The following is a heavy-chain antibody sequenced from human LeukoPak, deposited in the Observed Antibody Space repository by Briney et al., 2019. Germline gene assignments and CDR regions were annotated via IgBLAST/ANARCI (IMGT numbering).Heavy chain of an antibody. CDR1: GFTFNSYG. J-gene: IGHJ6*04. D-gene: IGHD3-10*01. CDR3: AKDYYGSGSYSLSHQYYGADV. CDR2: VTYDGSNK. Sequence: GGSLRLSCAASGFTFNSYGMQWVRQAPGKGLEWVAAVTYDGSNKYYADSVKGRFTISRDNSKNTLYLQMNSLRPDDRAVYYCAKDYYGSGSYSLSHQYYGADVWGKGTTVTVSS. V-gene: IGHV3-30*18.